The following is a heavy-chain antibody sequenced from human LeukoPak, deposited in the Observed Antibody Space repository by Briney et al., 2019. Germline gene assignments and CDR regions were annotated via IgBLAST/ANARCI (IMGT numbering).Heavy chain of an antibody. J-gene: IGHJ4*02. CDR1: GYTFTTYD. D-gene: IGHD6-13*01. V-gene: IGHV1-8*01. Sequence: ASVKVSCKASGYTFTTYDINWVRQATGQGLEWMGWMNPNSGDTGYAQKFQGRVIMTRNTSTSTAYMELSGLRSEDTAVYYCARAVAGNFDYWGQGTLVTVSS. CDR2: MNPNSGDT. CDR3: ARAVAGNFDY.